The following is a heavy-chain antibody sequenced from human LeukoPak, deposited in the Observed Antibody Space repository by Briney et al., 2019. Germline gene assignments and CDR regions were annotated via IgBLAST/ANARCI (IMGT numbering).Heavy chain of an antibody. CDR1: GFTFSSYS. V-gene: IGHV3-21*01. Sequence: GGSLRLSCEASGFTFSSYSMNWVRQAPGKGLEWVSSISSSSSYIYYADSVKGRFTISRDNAKNSLYLQMNSLRAEDTAVYYCARAACTNGVCYFFDYWGQGTLVTVSS. J-gene: IGHJ4*02. CDR2: ISSSSSYI. D-gene: IGHD2-8*01. CDR3: ARAACTNGVCYFFDY.